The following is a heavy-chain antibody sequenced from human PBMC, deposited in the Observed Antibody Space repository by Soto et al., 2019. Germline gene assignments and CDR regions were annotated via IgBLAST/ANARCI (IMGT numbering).Heavy chain of an antibody. J-gene: IGHJ3*02. D-gene: IGHD3-10*01. CDR2: IYYSGST. Sequence: QVQLQESGPGLVKPSGTLSLTCDVSGGSINSNHWWSWVRQPPGKGLEWIGEIYYSGSTNYNPSLKSRVTISVDRSKKQFSLNLSSVTAAATAVYYCARDVALQGRYGSDGFHIWGQGTMVTVSS. V-gene: IGHV4-4*02. CDR1: GGSINSNHW. CDR3: ARDVALQGRYGSDGFHI.